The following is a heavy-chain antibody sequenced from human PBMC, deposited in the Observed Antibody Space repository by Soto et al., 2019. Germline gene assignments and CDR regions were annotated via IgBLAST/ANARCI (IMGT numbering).Heavy chain of an antibody. CDR3: ARDMSITTRPDYYYGMDV. V-gene: IGHV1-69*13. D-gene: IGHD6-6*01. CDR2: IIPIFGTA. J-gene: IGHJ6*02. Sequence: VASVKVSCKASGGTFSSYAISWVRQVPGQGLEWMGVIIPIFGTANYAQKFQGRVTISADESTSTAYMELSGLRSEDTAVFYCARDMSITTRPDYYYGMDVWGQGTTVTVSS. CDR1: GGTFSSYA.